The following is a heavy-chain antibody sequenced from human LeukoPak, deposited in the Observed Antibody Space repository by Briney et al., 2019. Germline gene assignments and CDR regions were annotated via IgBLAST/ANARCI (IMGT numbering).Heavy chain of an antibody. CDR1: GFTFSSYD. V-gene: IGHV3-13*01. CDR3: ARARSYDDYLFDY. J-gene: IGHJ4*02. CDR2: IGTAGDT. Sequence: GGSLRLPCAASGFTFSSYDMHWVRQATGKGLEWVSAIGTAGDTYYPGSVKGRFTISRENAKNSLYLQMNSLRAGDTAVYYCARARSYDDYLFDYWGQGTLVTVSS. D-gene: IGHD4-17*01.